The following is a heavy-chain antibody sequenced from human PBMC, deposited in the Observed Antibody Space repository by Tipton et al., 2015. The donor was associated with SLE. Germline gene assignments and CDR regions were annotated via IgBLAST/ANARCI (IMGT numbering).Heavy chain of an antibody. Sequence: TLSLTCAVYGGSFSAYYWSWIRQPPGKGLEWIGSIYYSGSTYYNPSLKSRVTISVDTSKNQFSLKLSSVTAADTAVYYCARDLRIVGAIYFDYWGQGTLVTVSS. CDR1: GGSFSAYY. CDR3: ARDLRIVGAIYFDY. J-gene: IGHJ4*02. D-gene: IGHD1-26*01. V-gene: IGHV4-34*01. CDR2: IYYSGST.